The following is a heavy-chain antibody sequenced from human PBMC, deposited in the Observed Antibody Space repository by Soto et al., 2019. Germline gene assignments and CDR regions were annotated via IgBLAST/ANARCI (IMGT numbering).Heavy chain of an antibody. CDR1: GYSFSDYW. CDR3: AIRGQYCGTSTCRFHS. Sequence: GESLKISCKASGYSFSDYWIGWVRQMPGRGLEWMGIIYPGDSDTRYSASFQGQVTISADKSISTTFLQWSSLKASDTAMYYCAIRGQYCGTSTCRFHSWGQRTLVTV. J-gene: IGHJ5*01. CDR2: IYPGDSDT. V-gene: IGHV5-51*01. D-gene: IGHD2-21*01.